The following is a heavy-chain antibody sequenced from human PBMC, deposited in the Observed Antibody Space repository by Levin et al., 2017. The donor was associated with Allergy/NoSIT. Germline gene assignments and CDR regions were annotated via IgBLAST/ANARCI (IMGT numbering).Heavy chain of an antibody. J-gene: IGHJ4*02. Sequence: SETLSLICSVSGGSITITSYYWGWIRQPPGKGLEWIGNIYFSGSTYYSPSLKSRVTISVYTSKNQFSLRLTSVTAADTAVLYCGRRGGSGWHGGFDYWGQGTLVTVSS. CDR3: GRRGGSGWHGGFDY. D-gene: IGHD6-19*01. V-gene: IGHV4-39*01. CDR2: IYFSGST. CDR1: GGSITITSYY.